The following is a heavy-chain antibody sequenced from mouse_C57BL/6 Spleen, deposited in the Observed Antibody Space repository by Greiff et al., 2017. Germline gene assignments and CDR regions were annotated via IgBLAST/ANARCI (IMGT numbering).Heavy chain of an antibody. CDR2: IYPSDSET. J-gene: IGHJ2*01. CDR3: ARAYSNYAYFDY. V-gene: IGHV1-61*01. D-gene: IGHD2-5*01. Sequence: QVQLQQSGAELVRPGSSVKLSCKASGYTFTSYWMDWVKQRPGQGLEWIGNIYPSDSETHYNQKFKDKATLTVDKSSSTAYMQLSSLTSEDSAVYYCARAYSNYAYFDYWGQGTTLTVSS. CDR1: GYTFTSYW.